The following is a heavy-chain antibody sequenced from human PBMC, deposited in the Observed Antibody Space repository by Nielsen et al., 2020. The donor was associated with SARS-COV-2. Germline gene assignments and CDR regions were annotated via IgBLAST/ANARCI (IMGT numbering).Heavy chain of an antibody. D-gene: IGHD3-3*01. CDR3: ARDGVGYYYYMDV. CDR2: IFSDGST. CDR1: GFTFSSYG. J-gene: IGHJ6*03. Sequence: GGSLRLSCAASGFTFSSYGMHWVRQAPGKGLEWVSVIFSDGSTYYADSVKGRFTISRDTSRNTLFLQMNSLRDEDTGVYYCARDGVGYYYYMDVWGKGTTVTVSS. V-gene: IGHV3-66*01.